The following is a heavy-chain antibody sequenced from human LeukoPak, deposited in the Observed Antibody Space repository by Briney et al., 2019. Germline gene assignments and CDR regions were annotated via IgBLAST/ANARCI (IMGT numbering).Heavy chain of an antibody. CDR1: GFTFSTYP. V-gene: IGHV3-23*01. D-gene: IGHD3-16*01. CDR3: TKDQYDYVWGSRYDS. Sequence: GGSLRLSCAASGFTFSTYPMSWVRQAPGKGLEWVSAIAGSGSSTYYAGSVKGRFTVSRDNSKNTLYLQMNSLRAEDTAQYYCTKDQYDYVWGSRYDSWGQGTLVTVSS. CDR2: IAGSGSST. J-gene: IGHJ4*02.